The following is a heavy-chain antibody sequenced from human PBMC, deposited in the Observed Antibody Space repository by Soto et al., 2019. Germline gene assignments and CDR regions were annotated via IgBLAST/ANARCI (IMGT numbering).Heavy chain of an antibody. J-gene: IGHJ4*02. CDR3: AKDLLHYGDYSYYFDY. V-gene: IGHV3-30-3*01. CDR2: ISYDGSNK. Sequence: PGGSLRLSCAASGFTFSSYAMHWVRQAPGKGLEWVAVISYDGSNKYYADSVKGRFTISRDNSKNTLYLQMNSLRAEDTAVYYCAKDLLHYGDYSYYFDYWGQGTLVTVSS. D-gene: IGHD4-17*01. CDR1: GFTFSSYA.